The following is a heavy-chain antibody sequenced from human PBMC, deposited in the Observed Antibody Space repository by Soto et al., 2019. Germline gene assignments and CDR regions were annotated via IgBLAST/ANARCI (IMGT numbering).Heavy chain of an antibody. V-gene: IGHV3-23*01. D-gene: IGHD4-4*01. CDR3: GRKSQGSVTVNGNWYFDL. J-gene: IGHJ2*01. CDR2: ISGGGDTT. CDR1: GFTFGGYA. Sequence: EVQLLESGGGLLQPGGSLRLSCAASGFTFGGYAMNWVRQAPGKGLEWVSGISGGGDTTFYTDSVKGRFTISRDNSGNKLYMQMNSLRADDTAVYFCGRKSQGSVTVNGNWYFDLWGRGTLVTVSS.